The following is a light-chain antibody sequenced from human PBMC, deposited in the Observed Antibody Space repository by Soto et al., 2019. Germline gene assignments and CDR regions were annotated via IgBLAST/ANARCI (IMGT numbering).Light chain of an antibody. V-gene: IGKV1-5*01. CDR2: DAS. J-gene: IGKJ1*01. CDR3: QQYKSYPWT. CDR1: QTINSW. Sequence: DIQMTQSLSTLSASVGDRVTITCRASQTINSWLAWYQQKPGKAPELLIYDASNLESGVPSRFSGTGSGTQFALTISSLQPDDFATYYCQQYKSYPWTFGQG.